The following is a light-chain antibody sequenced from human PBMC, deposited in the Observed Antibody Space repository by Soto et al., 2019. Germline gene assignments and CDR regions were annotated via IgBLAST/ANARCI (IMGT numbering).Light chain of an antibody. CDR1: QSVSSN. CDR3: QQYNNWPPWT. J-gene: IGKJ1*01. CDR2: GAS. Sequence: EIVMTQSPATLSVSPGDRATLSCRASQSVSSNLAWYQQQPGQAPRVLIFGASTRATGIPARFSGSGSGTEFTLTISSQQSEDFAVYYCQQYNNWPPWTFGQGTKVEIK. V-gene: IGKV3-15*01.